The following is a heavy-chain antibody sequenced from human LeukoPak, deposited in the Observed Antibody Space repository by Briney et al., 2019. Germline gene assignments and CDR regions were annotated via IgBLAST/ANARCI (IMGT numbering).Heavy chain of an antibody. D-gene: IGHD5-12*01. CDR2: INHSGST. Sequence: SETLSLTCAVYGGSFSGYYWSWIRQPPGKGLEWIGEINHSGSTNYNPSLKSRVTISVNTSKNQFSLKLSSVTAADTAVYYCAREGRGYSGYARYWGQGTLVTVSS. J-gene: IGHJ4*02. CDR1: GGSFSGYY. V-gene: IGHV4-34*01. CDR3: AREGRGYSGYARY.